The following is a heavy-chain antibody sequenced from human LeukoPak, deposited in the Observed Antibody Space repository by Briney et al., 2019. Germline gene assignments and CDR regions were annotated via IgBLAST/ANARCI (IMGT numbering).Heavy chain of an antibody. V-gene: IGHV3-30*03. CDR2: VQYDGVDK. CDR3: ARDRSGFWSIDY. J-gene: IGHJ4*02. CDR1: GFTVSSNY. Sequence: PGRSLRLSCAASGFTVSSNYMSWVRQAPGKGLEWVACVQYDGVDKYYADSVKGRFTISRDNSKNTLYLQMNSLRVEDTALFYCARDRSGFWSIDYWGQGTLVTVSS. D-gene: IGHD3-3*01.